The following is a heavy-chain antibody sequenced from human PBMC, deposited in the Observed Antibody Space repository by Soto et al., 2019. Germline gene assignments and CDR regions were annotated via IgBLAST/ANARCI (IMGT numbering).Heavy chain of an antibody. CDR1: GGSISSGGYS. J-gene: IGHJ4*02. Sequence: SETLSLTCAVSGGSISSGGYSWSWIRQPPGKGLEWIAYIYHSVSTYYNPSLKSRVTMSVDRSKNQFSLKLSSVTAADTAVYYCARPSDILTGYLSPPDYWGQGTLVTVS. CDR2: IYHSVST. CDR3: ARPSDILTGYLSPPDY. D-gene: IGHD3-9*01. V-gene: IGHV4-30-2*01.